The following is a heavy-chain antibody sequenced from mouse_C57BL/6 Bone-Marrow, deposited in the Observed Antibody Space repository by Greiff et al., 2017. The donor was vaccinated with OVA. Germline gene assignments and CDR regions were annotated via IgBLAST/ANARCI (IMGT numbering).Heavy chain of an antibody. J-gene: IGHJ4*01. D-gene: IGHD2-14*01. CDR1: GYAFSSSW. CDR3: ARSRYLYAMDY. Sequence: VKLQESGPELVKPGASVKISCKASGYAFSSSWMNWVKQRPGKGLEWIGRIYPGDGDTNYNGKFKGKATLTADKSSSTAYMQLSSLTSEDSAVYFCARSRYLYAMDYWGQGTSVTVSS. V-gene: IGHV1-82*01. CDR2: IYPGDGDT.